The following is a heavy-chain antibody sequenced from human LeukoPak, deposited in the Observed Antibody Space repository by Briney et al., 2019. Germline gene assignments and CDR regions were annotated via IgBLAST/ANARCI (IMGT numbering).Heavy chain of an antibody. CDR1: GGSISSGSYY. J-gene: IGHJ4*02. V-gene: IGHV4-61*02. CDR2: IYTSGST. D-gene: IGHD1-7*01. Sequence: SQTLSLTCTVSGGSISSGSYYWSWIRQPAGKGLEWIGCIYTSGSTNYNPSLKSRVTISVDTSKNQFSLKLSSVTAADTAVYYCARGSRNWNYGVLDYWGQGTLVTVSS. CDR3: ARGSRNWNYGVLDY.